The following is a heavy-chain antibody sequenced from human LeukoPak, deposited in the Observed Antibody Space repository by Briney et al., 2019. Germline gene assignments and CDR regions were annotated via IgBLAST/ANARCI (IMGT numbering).Heavy chain of an antibody. CDR1: GGSISSGGHY. CDR3: ASSLVVVKAFDI. J-gene: IGHJ3*02. V-gene: IGHV4-61*02. Sequence: PSQTLSLTCTVSGGSISSGGHYWSWIRQPAGKGLEWIGRIYSSGSTNYNPSLKRRVTMSVDTSKNQFSLKLSSVTAADTAVYYCASSLVVVKAFDIWGQGTMVTVSS. CDR2: IYSSGST. D-gene: IGHD3-22*01.